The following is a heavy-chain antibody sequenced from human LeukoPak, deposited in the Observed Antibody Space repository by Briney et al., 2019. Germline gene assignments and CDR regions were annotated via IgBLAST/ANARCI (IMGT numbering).Heavy chain of an antibody. D-gene: IGHD4-23*01. Sequence: QPGGSLRPSCAASGFTFSSYWMHWVRQAPGKGLVWVSRINSDGSSTSYADSVKGRFTTSRDNAKNTLYLQMNSLRAEDTAVYYCARGWGYGGNRVDYWGQGTLVTVSS. CDR2: INSDGSST. CDR1: GFTFSSYW. CDR3: ARGWGYGGNRVDY. V-gene: IGHV3-74*01. J-gene: IGHJ4*02.